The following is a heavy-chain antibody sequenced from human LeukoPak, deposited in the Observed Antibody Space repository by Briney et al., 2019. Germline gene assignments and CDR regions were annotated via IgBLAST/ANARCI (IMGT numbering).Heavy chain of an antibody. CDR2: ISSSSSYI. CDR3: ARDVHYCSSTSCSLFDY. D-gene: IGHD2-2*01. J-gene: IGHJ4*02. V-gene: IGHV3-21*01. Sequence: GGSLRLSCAASGFTFSSYSMNWVRQAPGKELKWVSSISSSSSYIYYADSVKGRFTISRDNAKNSLYLQMNSLRAEDTAVYYCARDVHYCSSTSCSLFDYWGQGTLVTVSS. CDR1: GFTFSSYS.